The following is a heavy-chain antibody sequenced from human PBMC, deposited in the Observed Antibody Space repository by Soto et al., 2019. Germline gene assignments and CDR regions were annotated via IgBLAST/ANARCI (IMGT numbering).Heavy chain of an antibody. CDR3: ARELSTDWFDP. Sequence: PSETLSLTCTVSGDSVRSGSYYWSWIRQSPGKGLEWIGYVHYSGSTNYNPSLRGRVTISVDTSKNQFSLKLSSVTAADTAVYYCARELSTDWFDPWGQGTLVTVSS. CDR1: GDSVRSGSYY. D-gene: IGHD4-4*01. CDR2: VHYSGST. J-gene: IGHJ5*02. V-gene: IGHV4-61*01.